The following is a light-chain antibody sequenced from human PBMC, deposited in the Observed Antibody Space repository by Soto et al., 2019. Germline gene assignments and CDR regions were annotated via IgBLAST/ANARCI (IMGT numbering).Light chain of an antibody. CDR3: QQYYTTLWT. CDR1: QSVLYSSDNKNH. V-gene: IGKV4-1*01. J-gene: IGKJ1*01. Sequence: DIVLTQSPHSLAVSLGERATINCKSSQSVLYSSDNKNHLAWYQQKPGQPPKLLIYWASTRESGVPDRFSGSGSGTDFTLTISSLQAEDVAVYYCQQYYTTLWTFGQGTKVEIK. CDR2: WAS.